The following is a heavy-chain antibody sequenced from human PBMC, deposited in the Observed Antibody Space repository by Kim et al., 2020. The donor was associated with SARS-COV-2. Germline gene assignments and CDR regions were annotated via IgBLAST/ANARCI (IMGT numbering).Heavy chain of an antibody. J-gene: IGHJ4*02. Sequence: ASVKVSCKASGYTFTSYGISWVRQAPGQGLEWMGWISAYNGNTNYAQKLQGRVTMTTDTSTSTAYMELRSLRSDDTAVYYCARHPLYCSGGSCFLRSYFDYWGQGTLVTVSS. D-gene: IGHD2-15*01. V-gene: IGHV1-18*04. CDR2: ISAYNGNT. CDR1: GYTFTSYG. CDR3: ARHPLYCSGGSCFLRSYFDY.